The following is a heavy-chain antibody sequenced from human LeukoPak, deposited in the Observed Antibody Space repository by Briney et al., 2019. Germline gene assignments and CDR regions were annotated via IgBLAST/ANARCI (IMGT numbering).Heavy chain of an antibody. CDR1: GLTVSSNY. Sequence: PGGSLRLSCAASGLTVSSNYMSWVRQAPRKGLEWVSVIYSGDTTYYADSVKGRFTISRDNSKNTLYLQMNSLRAEDTAVYYCARGTRYAVNWGQGTLVTVSS. D-gene: IGHD1-1*01. CDR3: ARGTRYAVN. J-gene: IGHJ4*02. CDR2: IYSGDTT. V-gene: IGHV3-53*01.